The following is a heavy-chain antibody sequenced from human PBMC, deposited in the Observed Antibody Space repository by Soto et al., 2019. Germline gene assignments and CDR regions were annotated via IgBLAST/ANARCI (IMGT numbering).Heavy chain of an antibody. Sequence: GGSLRLSCAASGFPFANYAMSLVRQAPGKGLEWVSAITCAGGTTYYADSVKGRFTISGDDSSNTLYLQMNSLRAEDTAIYYCSKTYFCRYNSPFDYWCLVPXFTAS. D-gene: IGHD1-1*01. CDR3: SKTYFCRYNSPFDY. J-gene: IGHJ4*02. CDR2: ITCAGGTT. V-gene: IGHV3-23*01. CDR1: GFPFANYA.